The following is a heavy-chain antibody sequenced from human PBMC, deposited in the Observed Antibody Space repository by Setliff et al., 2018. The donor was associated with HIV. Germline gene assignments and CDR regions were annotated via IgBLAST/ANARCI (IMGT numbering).Heavy chain of an antibody. V-gene: IGHV3-21*01. Sequence: GGSLRLSCAASGFTFSSYWMHWVRQVPGKGLECVSFINSNGSFIFYADSVTGRFTISRDNAKNSLYLQMNSLRAEDTAVYYCARGHVGAFDIWGQGTMVTVSS. J-gene: IGHJ3*02. CDR2: INSNGSFI. CDR3: ARGHVGAFDI. CDR1: GFTFSSYW.